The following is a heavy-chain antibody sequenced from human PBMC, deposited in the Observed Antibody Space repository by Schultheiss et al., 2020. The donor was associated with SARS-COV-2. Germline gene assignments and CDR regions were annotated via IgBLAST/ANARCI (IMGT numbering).Heavy chain of an antibody. CDR3: AKEEVFRGSYYYYYGMDV. J-gene: IGHJ6*02. CDR1: GFTSSNYA. Sequence: GGSLRLSCAASGFTSSNYAMSWVRQAPGKGLEWVSAISGGGGYTFYADSVKGRFTISRDNSKNTLYLQMNSLRAEDTAVYYCAKEEVFRGSYYYYYGMDVWGQGTTVTVSS. D-gene: IGHD1-26*01. V-gene: IGHV3-23*01. CDR2: ISGGGGYT.